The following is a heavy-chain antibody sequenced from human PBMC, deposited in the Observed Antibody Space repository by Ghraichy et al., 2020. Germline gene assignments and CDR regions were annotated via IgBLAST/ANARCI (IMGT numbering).Heavy chain of an antibody. J-gene: IGHJ4*02. D-gene: IGHD4-17*01. V-gene: IGHV4-59*01. Sequence: SETLSLTCTVSGDSISYYYWSWIRQPPGKGLEWVGYIYYSGSTNYNPSLKSRVTISVDTSKTQFSLKLTSVTAADTAVYYCARGSDYGEDYFDYWGQGTLVTVSS. CDR1: GDSISYYY. CDR3: ARGSDYGEDYFDY. CDR2: IYYSGST.